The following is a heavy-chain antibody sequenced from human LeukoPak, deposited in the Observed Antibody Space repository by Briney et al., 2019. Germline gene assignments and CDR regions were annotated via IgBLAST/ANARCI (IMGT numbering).Heavy chain of an antibody. CDR2: IRGGGDST. Sequence: AGGSLRHSCTASGFTFSSNAMTWVRQAPGKGLEWVSTIRGGGDSTHYADSVKGRFTIYRDSSKNTLYLQMNSLTAEDTAVYYCPKGQGLGDGVFDYWGQGTLVTVSS. J-gene: IGHJ4*02. V-gene: IGHV3-23*01. CDR1: GFTFSSNA. CDR3: PKGQGLGDGVFDY. D-gene: IGHD2-21*01.